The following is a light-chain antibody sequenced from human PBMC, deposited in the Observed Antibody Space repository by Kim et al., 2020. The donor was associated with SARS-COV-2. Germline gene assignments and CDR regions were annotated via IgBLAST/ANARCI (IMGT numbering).Light chain of an antibody. CDR2: GKI. V-gene: IGLV3-19*01. Sequence: SSELTQDPAVSVALGQTVRITCQGDSLRSYYASWYQQKPGQAPVLVIYGKINRPSGIPDRFSGSRSGNTASLTITGAQAEDEADYYCNSRDSSGNHWVFGGGTQLPVL. J-gene: IGLJ3*02. CDR3: NSRDSSGNHWV. CDR1: SLRSYY.